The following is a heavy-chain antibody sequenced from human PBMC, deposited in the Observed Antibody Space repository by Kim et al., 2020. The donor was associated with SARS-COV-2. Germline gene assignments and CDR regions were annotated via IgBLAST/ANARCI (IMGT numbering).Heavy chain of an antibody. CDR1: GFTCNNYA. D-gene: IGHD6-13*01. J-gene: IGHJ4*01. Sequence: GGSLRLSCAASGFTCNNYAMHWVRQAPRKLLESLSTLSTNDIGTYYASSEKGSLTISRANSTYTGYLLMGRLITEDMTLYYCASGLAAVAGLVYW. V-gene: IGHV3-64*01. CDR2: LSTNDIGT. CDR3: ASGLAAVAGLVY.